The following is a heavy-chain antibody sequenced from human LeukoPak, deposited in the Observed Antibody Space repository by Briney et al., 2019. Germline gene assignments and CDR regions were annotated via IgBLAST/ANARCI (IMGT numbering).Heavy chain of an antibody. Sequence: GASVKVSCKASGGTFSSYAVSWVRQAPGQGLEWMGGINPIFGTANYAQKFQGRVTITADESTSTAYMELSSLRSEDTAVYYCARAWGPTRITMVRGVYPLDYWGQGTLVTVSS. CDR1: GGTFSSYA. V-gene: IGHV1-69*13. D-gene: IGHD3-10*01. J-gene: IGHJ4*02. CDR3: ARAWGPTRITMVRGVYPLDY. CDR2: INPIFGTA.